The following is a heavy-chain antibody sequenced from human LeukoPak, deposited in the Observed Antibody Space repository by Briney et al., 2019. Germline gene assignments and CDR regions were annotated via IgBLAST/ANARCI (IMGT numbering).Heavy chain of an antibody. CDR3: ASARSYYYDSSGDDAFDI. J-gene: IGHJ3*02. CDR1: GFTFSSYA. CDR2: ISGSGGST. D-gene: IGHD3-22*01. V-gene: IGHV3-23*01. Sequence: GGSLRLSCAASGFTFSSYAMSWVRQAPGKGLEWVSAISGSGGSTYYADSVKGRFTISRDNSKNTLYLQMNSLGAEDTAVYYCASARSYYYDSSGDDAFDIWGQGTMVTVSS.